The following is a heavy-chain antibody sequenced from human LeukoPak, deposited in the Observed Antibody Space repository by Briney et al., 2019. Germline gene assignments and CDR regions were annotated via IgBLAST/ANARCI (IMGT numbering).Heavy chain of an antibody. CDR1: GFTFRSYS. CDR3: ARDPPSAVVPGAIDY. Sequence: PGGSLRLSRAASGFTFRSYSMNWVRQAPGKGLEWVSSISSSSGYIYYADSVKGRFTISRDNAKNSLYLQMNSLRAEDTAVYYCARDPPSAVVPGAIDYWGQGTLVTVSS. J-gene: IGHJ4*02. D-gene: IGHD2-2*01. V-gene: IGHV3-21*01. CDR2: ISSSSGYI.